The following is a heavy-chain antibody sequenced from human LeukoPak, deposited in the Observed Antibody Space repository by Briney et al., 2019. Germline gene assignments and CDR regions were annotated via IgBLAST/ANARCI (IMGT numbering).Heavy chain of an antibody. CDR2: IYHSGST. CDR3: ATLKPNDYGDYYYFDY. V-gene: IGHV4-4*02. Sequence: SETLSLTCTVSGGSMSSSSWWCWVRQPPGKGLEWIGEIYHSGSTNYNPSLKSRVTISVDTSKNQFSLKLSSVTAADTAVYYCATLKPNDYGDYYYFDYWGQGTLVTVSS. D-gene: IGHD4-17*01. J-gene: IGHJ4*02. CDR1: GGSMSSSSW.